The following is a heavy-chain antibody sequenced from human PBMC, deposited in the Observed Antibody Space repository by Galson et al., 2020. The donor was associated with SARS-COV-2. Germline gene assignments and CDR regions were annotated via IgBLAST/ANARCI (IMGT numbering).Heavy chain of an antibody. CDR2: IYSGGST. J-gene: IGHJ6*02. D-gene: IGHD1-26*01. CDR1: GFTVSSNY. Sequence: GGSLRLSCAASGFTVSSNYMSWVRQAPGKGLEWISVIYSGGSTYYADSVKGRFTISRDNSKNTLYLQMNSLRAEDTAVYYCANQGSYYYYGMDVWGQGTTVTVSS. V-gene: IGHV3-53*01. CDR3: ANQGSYYYYGMDV.